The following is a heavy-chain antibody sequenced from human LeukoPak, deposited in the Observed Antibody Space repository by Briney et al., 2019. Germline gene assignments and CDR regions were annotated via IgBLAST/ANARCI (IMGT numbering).Heavy chain of an antibody. Sequence: GGSLRLSCAASGFTFSSYSMNWVRQAPGKGLEWVSYISSSSSTIYYADSVEGRFTISRDNAKNSLYLQTNSLRAEDTAVYYCAKAYGLGGYWGQGTLVTVSS. D-gene: IGHD4-17*01. J-gene: IGHJ4*02. V-gene: IGHV3-48*01. CDR3: AKAYGLGGY. CDR1: GFTFSSYS. CDR2: ISSSSSTI.